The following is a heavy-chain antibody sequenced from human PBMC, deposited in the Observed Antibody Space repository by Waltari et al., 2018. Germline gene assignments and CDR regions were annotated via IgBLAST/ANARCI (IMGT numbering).Heavy chain of an antibody. D-gene: IGHD3-9*01. V-gene: IGHV4-39*01. CDR3: ARQTYYDILTDY. CDR1: GGSISSSSYY. Sequence: QLQLQESGPGLVKPSETLSLTCTVSGGSISSSSYYWGWTRQPPGKGLEWIGSIYYSGSTYYNPSLKSRVTISVDTSKNQFSLKLSSVTAADTAVYYCARQTYYDILTDYWGQGTLVTVSS. CDR2: IYYSGST. J-gene: IGHJ4*02.